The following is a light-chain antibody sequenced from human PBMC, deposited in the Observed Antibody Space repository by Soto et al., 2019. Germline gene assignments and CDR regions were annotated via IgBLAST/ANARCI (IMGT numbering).Light chain of an antibody. V-gene: IGLV4-69*01. J-gene: IGLJ2*01. CDR1: SGRSSFD. CDR3: QTWGTGVV. CDR2: LNSDGSH. Sequence: QAVVTQSPSASASLGASVKLTCTLSSGRSSFDIAWHQQQPEKGPRYLMRLNSDGSHSKGDGIPDRFSGSSSGAERYLTISSLQSEDEADYYCQTWGTGVVFGGGTKLTVL.